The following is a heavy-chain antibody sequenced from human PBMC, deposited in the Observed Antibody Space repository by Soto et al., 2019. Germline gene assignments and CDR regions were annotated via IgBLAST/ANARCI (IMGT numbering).Heavy chain of an antibody. J-gene: IGHJ6*02. CDR2: FDPEDGET. CDR1: GYTLTELS. V-gene: IGHV1-24*01. CDR3: ARDRQSSWSRPDSKKTHFNYYYYGMDV. D-gene: IGHD6-13*01. Sequence: ASVKVSCKVSGYTLTELSMHWVRQAPGKGLEWMGGFDPEDGETIYAQKFQGRVTMTADTSTGTAYMELSSLRSEDTAVYYCARDRQSSWSRPDSKKTHFNYYYYGMDVWGQGTTVTVSS.